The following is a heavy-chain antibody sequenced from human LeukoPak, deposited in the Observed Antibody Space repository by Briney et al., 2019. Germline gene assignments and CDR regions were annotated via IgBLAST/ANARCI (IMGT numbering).Heavy chain of an antibody. CDR2: IYYSGST. Sequence: PSETLSLTCSVSGGSISSYYWSWIRQPPGKGLEWIGYIYYSGSTNYNPSLKSRVTISVDTSKNQFSLKLSSLTAADTAVYYCARRTSTMFWYFDLWGRGTLVTVSS. CDR3: ARRTSTMFWYFDL. CDR1: GGSISSYY. J-gene: IGHJ2*01. V-gene: IGHV4-59*08. D-gene: IGHD3-10*02.